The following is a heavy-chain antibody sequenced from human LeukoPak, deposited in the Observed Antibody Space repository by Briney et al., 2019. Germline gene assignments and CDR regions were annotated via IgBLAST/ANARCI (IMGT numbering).Heavy chain of an antibody. CDR1: GGSVSNGNYY. CDR2: IYYSGNT. CDR3: ARSQNYYGSGDY. Sequence: SETLSLTCTVSGGSVSNGNYYWSWLRQPPGTALEWIGYIYYSGNTNYNPSLEGRVTISVDTSKNHFSVKLSSVTAADTAVYYCARSQNYYGSGDYWSQGTLVTVSS. J-gene: IGHJ4*02. V-gene: IGHV4-61*03. D-gene: IGHD3-10*01.